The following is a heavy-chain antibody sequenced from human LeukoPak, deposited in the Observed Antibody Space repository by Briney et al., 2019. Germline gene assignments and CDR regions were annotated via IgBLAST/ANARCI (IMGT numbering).Heavy chain of an antibody. J-gene: IGHJ4*02. CDR3: ARASITIFGVVIADHDY. D-gene: IGHD3-3*01. V-gene: IGHV1-18*01. CDR2: ISAYNGNT. Sequence: ASVKVSCKASGYTFTSYGISWVRQAPGQGLEWMGWISAYNGNTNYAQKLQGRVTMTTDTSTSTAYMELRSLRSDDTAVYYCARASITIFGVVIADHDYWGQGTLVTVSS. CDR1: GYTFTSYG.